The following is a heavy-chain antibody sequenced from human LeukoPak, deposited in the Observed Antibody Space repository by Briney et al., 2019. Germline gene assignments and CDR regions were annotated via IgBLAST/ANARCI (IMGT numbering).Heavy chain of an antibody. CDR1: GRSISSGSYY. J-gene: IGHJ4*02. CDR3: ARHPPRDGSAFDY. V-gene: IGHV4-39*01. Sequence: ASETLSLTCTVSGRSISSGSYYWGWIRQPPGKGLEWIASMYYSGTTFYSPSLRSRVTISVDTSKNQLSLKLGSVTAADTAVYYCARHPPRDGSAFDYWGQGTLVTVSS. CDR2: MYYSGTT.